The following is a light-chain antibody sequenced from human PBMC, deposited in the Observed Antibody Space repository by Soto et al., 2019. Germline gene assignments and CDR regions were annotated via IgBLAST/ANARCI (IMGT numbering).Light chain of an antibody. CDR1: SSDVGNYGF. J-gene: IGLJ7*01. CDR3: SSLTSSSAPFV. V-gene: IGLV2-14*03. Sequence: QSVLTQPASVSGSPGQSITISCTGTSSDVGNYGFVSWYQQHPGKAPKLIIYDVSHRPSGVSNRFSGSNSGNTASLTISGLQAEDEADYYCSSLTSSSAPFVFGIGTQLTVL. CDR2: DVS.